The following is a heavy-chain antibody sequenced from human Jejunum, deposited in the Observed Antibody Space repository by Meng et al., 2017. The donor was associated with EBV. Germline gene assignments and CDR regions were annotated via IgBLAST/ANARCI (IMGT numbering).Heavy chain of an antibody. D-gene: IGHD3-22*01. Sequence: ARREVSGPGLVQPSGTLSLTWAVSGGSISSSNWWSWVRQAPGKGLEWIGEIHHTESTNYNPSLKSRVTISVDKSKNQFSLKLSSVTAADTAVYYCARESYSDSSGYYSLDYWGQGSLVTVSS. CDR2: IHHTEST. J-gene: IGHJ4*02. CDR1: GGSISSSNW. V-gene: IGHV4-4*02. CDR3: ARESYSDSSGYYSLDY.